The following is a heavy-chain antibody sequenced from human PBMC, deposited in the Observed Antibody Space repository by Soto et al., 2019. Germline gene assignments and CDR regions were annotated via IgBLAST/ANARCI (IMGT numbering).Heavy chain of an antibody. V-gene: IGHV3-23*01. J-gene: IGHJ4*02. CDR3: AKDLYGDYGGLDY. CDR2: ISGSGGGT. Sequence: GSLRLSCAASGFTFSTYAMSWVRQAPGKGLEWVSGISGSGGGTYYADSVKGRFTISRDNSKNTLYLQMNSLRDEDTAVYYCAKDLYGDYGGLDYWGQGTLVTVSS. CDR1: GFTFSTYA. D-gene: IGHD4-17*01.